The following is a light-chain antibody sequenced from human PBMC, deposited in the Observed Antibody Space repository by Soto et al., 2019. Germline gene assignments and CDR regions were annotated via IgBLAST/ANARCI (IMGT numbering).Light chain of an antibody. Sequence: QSVLTQPPSVSGAPGQRVTISCTGSSSNIGAGYDVHWYQQLPGTAPKLLIYGNSNRPSGVPDRFSGSKSGTSASLAITGLRAEDEADYYCQSYDSSLSGPYYVFGTGTKVTV. V-gene: IGLV1-40*01. CDR2: GNS. CDR1: SSNIGAGYD. J-gene: IGLJ1*01. CDR3: QSYDSSLSGPYYV.